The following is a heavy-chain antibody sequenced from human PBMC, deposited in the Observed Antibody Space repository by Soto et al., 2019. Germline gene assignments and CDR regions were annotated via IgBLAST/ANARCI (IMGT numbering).Heavy chain of an antibody. Sequence: PSETLSLTCIVSNYSISSGYHWGWIRQPPGKGLEGIGTIYQSGNTYQNPSLKSRVILSIDTSKNQFSLNLRNVTAADTAVYYCVRGKVNFDFWGKGILVTVSS. CDR2: IYQSGNT. CDR1: NYSISSGYH. J-gene: IGHJ4*02. CDR3: VRGKVNFDF. V-gene: IGHV4-38-2*02.